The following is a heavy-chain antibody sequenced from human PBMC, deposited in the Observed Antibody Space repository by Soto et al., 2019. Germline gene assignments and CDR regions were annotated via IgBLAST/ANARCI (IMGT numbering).Heavy chain of an antibody. D-gene: IGHD3-3*01. CDR3: ARVLGSGYYKYYYYGMDV. CDR1: GGSISSYY. J-gene: IGHJ6*02. Sequence: PSETLSLTCTVSGGSISSYYWSWIRQPPGKGLEWIGYIYYSGSTNYNPSLKSRVTISVDTSKNQFSLKLRSVTAADTAVYYCARVLGSGYYKYYYYGMDVWGQGTTVTSP. CDR2: IYYSGST. V-gene: IGHV4-59*01.